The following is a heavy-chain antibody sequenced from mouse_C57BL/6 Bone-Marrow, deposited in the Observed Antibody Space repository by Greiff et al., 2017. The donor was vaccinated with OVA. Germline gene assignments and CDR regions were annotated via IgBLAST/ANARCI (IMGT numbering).Heavy chain of an antibody. Sequence: EVQLQQSGPELVKPGASVKISCKASGYTFTDYYMNWVKQSHGKSLEWIGDINPNNGGTSYNQKFKGKATLTVDKSSSTAYMELRSLTSEDSAVYYCAREDYYDWGQGTTLTVSS. J-gene: IGHJ2*01. CDR2: INPNNGGT. CDR3: AREDYYD. V-gene: IGHV1-26*01. CDR1: GYTFTDYY. D-gene: IGHD1-1*01.